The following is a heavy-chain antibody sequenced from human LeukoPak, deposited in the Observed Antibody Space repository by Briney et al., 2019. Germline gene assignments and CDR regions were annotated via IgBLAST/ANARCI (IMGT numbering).Heavy chain of an antibody. D-gene: IGHD3-22*01. V-gene: IGHV3-48*03. CDR2: FAGSDTTT. Sequence: TGGSLRLSCAASGFAFSAYEMNRVRQAPGKGLEWVSYFAGSDTTTYYADSVKGRFTISRDNAKNSLYLQMNSLRAEDTGLYYCATLGYHLDSWGQGTLVTVSS. CDR3: ATLGYHLDS. CDR1: GFAFSAYE. J-gene: IGHJ4*02.